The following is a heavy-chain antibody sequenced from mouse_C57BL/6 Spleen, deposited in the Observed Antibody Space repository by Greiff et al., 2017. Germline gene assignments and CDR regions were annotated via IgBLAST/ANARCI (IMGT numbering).Heavy chain of an antibody. V-gene: IGHV7-3*01. J-gene: IGHJ4*01. Sequence: EVQGVESGGGLVQPGGSLSLSCAASGFTFTDYYMSWVHQPPGKALEWFGFIRNKANGYTTEYRASVKGRFTISRVNSRSILYRRMHALRAEDSATYYCARYMRWEEFSYAMDYWGQGTSVTVSS. CDR2: IRNKANGYTT. D-gene: IGHD1-1*02. CDR1: GFTFTDYY. CDR3: ARYMRWEEFSYAMDY.